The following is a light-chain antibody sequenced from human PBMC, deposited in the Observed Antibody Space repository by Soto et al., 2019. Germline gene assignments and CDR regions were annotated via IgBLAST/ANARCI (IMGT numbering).Light chain of an antibody. J-gene: IGKJ2*01. Sequence: DIQMTQSPSSLSASVGERVTITCRASQSISSYLNWYQQKPGEAPKLLIYGMSNLQGGVPSRFSGRGSGTDFTLTISSVQPEDFATYYCQQSYRIPDTFGQGTKLDIK. V-gene: IGKV1-39*01. CDR3: QQSYRIPDT. CDR2: GMS. CDR1: QSISSY.